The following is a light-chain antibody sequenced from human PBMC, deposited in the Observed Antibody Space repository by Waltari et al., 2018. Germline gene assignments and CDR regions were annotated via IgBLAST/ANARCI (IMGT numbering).Light chain of an antibody. CDR2: AAS. CDR1: QGMSSH. Sequence: DLHLTQSPSFLSAFVGDSVTITCRASQGMSSHLAWYQQKPGKAPNLLIYAASTLQSGVPSRFSGGGSETDFTLTISYLQPEDFATYHCQQLNSDVWTFGQGTKVELK. J-gene: IGKJ1*01. CDR3: QQLNSDVWT. V-gene: IGKV1-9*01.